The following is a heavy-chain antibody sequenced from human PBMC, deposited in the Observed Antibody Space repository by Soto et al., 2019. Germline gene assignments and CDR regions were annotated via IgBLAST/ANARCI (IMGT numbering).Heavy chain of an antibody. CDR3: ARGGIGGAFPAFDF. D-gene: IGHD1-26*01. V-gene: IGHV1-69*01. CDR1: GGTFSSYA. Sequence: QAQLVQSGAEVKKPGSSVKVSCKASGGTFSSYAISWVRQAPGQGLEWMGGIIPIFGTANYAQKFQGSDTITADESKRTAYTELISLSSEDTAVYYCARGGIGGAFPAFDFWGQGTMVTVSS. CDR2: IIPIFGTA. J-gene: IGHJ3*01.